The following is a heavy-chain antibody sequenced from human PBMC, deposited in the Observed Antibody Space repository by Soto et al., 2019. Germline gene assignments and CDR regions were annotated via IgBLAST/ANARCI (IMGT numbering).Heavy chain of an antibody. J-gene: IGHJ5*02. CDR2: MNPNSGNT. CDR3: TTSPPTAFWSGYFAIPSNWFDP. D-gene: IGHD3-3*01. V-gene: IGHV1-8*01. CDR1: GYTFTSYD. Sequence: ASVKVSCKASGYTFTSYDINWVRQATGQGLEWMGWMNPNSGNTGYAQKFQGRVTMTRNTSISTAYMELSSLGSEDTAVYYCTTSPPTAFWSGYFAIPSNWFDPWGQGTLVTVSS.